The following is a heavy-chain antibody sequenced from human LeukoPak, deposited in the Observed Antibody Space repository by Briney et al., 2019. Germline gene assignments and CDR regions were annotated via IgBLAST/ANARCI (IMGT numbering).Heavy chain of an antibody. J-gene: IGHJ4*02. CDR1: GFIFSTHS. CDR2: ISSSTSYI. V-gene: IGHV3-21*01. Sequence: GGSLRLSCAASGFIFSTHSMNWVRQDPGKGLEWVSSISSSTSYIYYADSVKGRFTISRDNAKNSLYLQMNSLRPEDTAVYYCARENSGSYYQFDCWGQGTLVTVSS. D-gene: IGHD1-26*01. CDR3: ARENSGSYYQFDC.